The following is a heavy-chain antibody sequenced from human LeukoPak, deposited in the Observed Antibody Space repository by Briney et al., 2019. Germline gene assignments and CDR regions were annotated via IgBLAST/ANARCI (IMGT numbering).Heavy chain of an antibody. V-gene: IGHV4-59*08. CDR2: IYYSGST. J-gene: IGHJ4*02. CDR1: GGSLSSYY. D-gene: IGHD3-22*01. Sequence: PSETLSLTCTVSGGSLSSYYWSWIRQPPGKGLEWIGYIYYSGSTNYDPSLKSRVTISVDTSKNQFSLKLSSVTAADTAVYYCARHGYYYDSSGYWAQSFDYWGQGTLVTVSS. CDR3: ARHGYYYDSSGYWAQSFDY.